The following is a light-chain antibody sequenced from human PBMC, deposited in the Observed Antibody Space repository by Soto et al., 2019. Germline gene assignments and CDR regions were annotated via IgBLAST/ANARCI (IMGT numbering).Light chain of an antibody. CDR1: SSDVGGYDY. CDR3: GSYVGNNNVV. Sequence: QSALTQPPSASGSPGQSVTISCTGTSSDVGGYDYVSWYQQHPGKAPKLMIYEGSKRPSGVSNRFSGSKSGNTASLTISGLQADDEADYFCGSYVGNNNVVFGGGTKLTVL. V-gene: IGLV2-8*01. J-gene: IGLJ2*01. CDR2: EGS.